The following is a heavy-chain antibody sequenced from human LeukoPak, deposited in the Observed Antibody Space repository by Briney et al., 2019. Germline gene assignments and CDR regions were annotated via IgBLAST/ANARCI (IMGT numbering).Heavy chain of an antibody. CDR1: GFTFSSYT. CDR2: ITSSGSTI. D-gene: IGHD2-21*01. CDR3: ATEDVITN. V-gene: IGHV3-48*01. J-gene: IGHJ4*02. Sequence: PGGSLRLSCAASGFTFSSYTMNWVRQAPGKGLEWVSYITSSGSTIYYADSVKGRFTISRDNAKNLLYLQMNSLRAEDTAVYYCATEDVITNRGQGTLVTVSS.